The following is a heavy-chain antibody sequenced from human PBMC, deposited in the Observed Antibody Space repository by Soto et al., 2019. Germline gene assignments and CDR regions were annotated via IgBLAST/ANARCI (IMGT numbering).Heavy chain of an antibody. D-gene: IGHD1-1*01. Sequence: EVQLVESGGGLVQPGGSLRLSCGASGFTFSSYWMHWVRQAPGKGLEWVSRINGDGSSISYADSVKGRFTISRDNAKNTLYLQMNTMRGEDTAVYYCVRGDWNNGGLHYSGQGTLVRVSS. CDR1: GFTFSSYW. J-gene: IGHJ4*02. CDR3: VRGDWNNGGLHY. CDR2: INGDGSSI. V-gene: IGHV3-74*01.